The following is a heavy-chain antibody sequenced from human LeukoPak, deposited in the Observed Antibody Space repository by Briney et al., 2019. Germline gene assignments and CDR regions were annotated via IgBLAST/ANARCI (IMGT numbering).Heavy chain of an antibody. CDR1: GYTFTSYY. CDR3: ARYRGWDYDSSGGGGY. D-gene: IGHD3-22*01. CDR2: INPSGGST. V-gene: IGHV1-46*01. Sequence: ASVKVSCKASGYTFTSYYMHWVRQAPGQGLEWMGIINPSGGSTSYAQKFQGRVTMTRDTSTSTVYMELSSLRSEDTAVYYCARYRGWDYDSSGGGGYWGQGTLVTVSS. J-gene: IGHJ4*02.